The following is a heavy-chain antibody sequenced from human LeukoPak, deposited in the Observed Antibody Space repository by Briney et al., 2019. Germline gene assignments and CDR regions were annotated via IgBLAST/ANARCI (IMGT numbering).Heavy chain of an antibody. CDR1: GFTFSSYS. V-gene: IGHV3-30*03. Sequence: GGSLRLSCAASGFTFSSYSMNWVRQAPGKGLEWVAVISYDGSNKYYADSVKGRFTISRDNSKNTLYLQMNSLRAEDTAVYYCARAFPAARLKYYFDYWGQGTLVTVSS. CDR3: ARAFPAARLKYYFDY. CDR2: ISYDGSNK. D-gene: IGHD2-2*01. J-gene: IGHJ4*02.